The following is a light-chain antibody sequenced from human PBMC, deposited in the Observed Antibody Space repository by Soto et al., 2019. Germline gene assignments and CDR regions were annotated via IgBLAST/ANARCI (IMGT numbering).Light chain of an antibody. Sequence: QSVLTQPPSVSGTPGHRVTISCTRSSANIGAGYDVHWYHQLPGTAPKLLLYGNSNRPSGVPERFSGSKSGTSASLAITGLQAEDEADYYCQSYDSSLSGYVFGTGTKVTVL. CDR3: QSYDSSLSGYV. CDR2: GNS. CDR1: SANIGAGYD. J-gene: IGLJ1*01. V-gene: IGLV1-40*01.